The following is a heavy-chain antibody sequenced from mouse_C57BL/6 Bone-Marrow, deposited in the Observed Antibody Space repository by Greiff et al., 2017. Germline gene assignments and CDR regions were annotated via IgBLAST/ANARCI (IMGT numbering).Heavy chain of an antibody. CDR3: TTGLTGT. CDR1: GFNIKDDY. Sequence: EVQLQQPGAELVRPGASVKLSCTASGFNIKDDYMHWVKQRPEQGLEWIGWIDPANGDTEYAPKFQGKATITADTSSNTAYLQLSSLTSEDTAVYYCTTGLTGTWGQGTTLTVSS. D-gene: IGHD4-1*01. J-gene: IGHJ2*01. CDR2: IDPANGDT. V-gene: IGHV14-4*01.